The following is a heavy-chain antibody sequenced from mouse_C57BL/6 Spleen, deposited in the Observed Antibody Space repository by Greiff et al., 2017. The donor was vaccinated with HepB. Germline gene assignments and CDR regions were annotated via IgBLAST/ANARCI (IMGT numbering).Heavy chain of an antibody. V-gene: IGHV1-64*01. J-gene: IGHJ2*01. CDR1: GYTFTSYW. CDR2: IHPNSGST. D-gene: IGHD1-1*01. CDR3: ARSPNYYGSSGDFDY. Sequence: VKLQQPGAELVKPGASVKLSCKASGYTFTSYWMHWVKQRPGQGLEWIGMIHPNSGSTNYNEKFKSKATLTVDKSSSTAYMQLSSLTSEDSAVYYCARSPNYYGSSGDFDYWGQGTTLTVSS.